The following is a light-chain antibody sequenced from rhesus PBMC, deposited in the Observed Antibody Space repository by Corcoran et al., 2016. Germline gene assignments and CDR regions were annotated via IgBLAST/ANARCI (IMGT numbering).Light chain of an antibody. J-gene: IGKJ3*01. CDR3: MQGTQLPFT. CDR2: LGS. V-gene: IGKV2-78*01. CDR1: QSLLHSDGYTY. Sequence: DIVMTQTPLSLPVTPGEPASISCRSSQSLLHSDGYTYLDCYLQKPGQSPQLFIYLGSNRASGVPDSGMGRWSGIDLTLKISRVEAEDVGVYYCMQGTQLPFTFGPGTKLDIK.